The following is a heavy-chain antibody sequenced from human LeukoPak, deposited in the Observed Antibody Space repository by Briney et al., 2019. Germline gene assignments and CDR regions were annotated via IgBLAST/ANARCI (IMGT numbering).Heavy chain of an antibody. Sequence: GGSLRLSCAASGFTFSSYGMHWVRQAPGKGLEWVAVIWYDGSNKYYADSVKGRFTISRDNSKNTLYLQMNSLRAEDTAVYYCAKDSRIAAAGPVDAFDIWGQGTMVTVSS. J-gene: IGHJ3*02. CDR1: GFTFSSYG. D-gene: IGHD6-13*01. V-gene: IGHV3-33*06. CDR2: IWYDGSNK. CDR3: AKDSRIAAAGPVDAFDI.